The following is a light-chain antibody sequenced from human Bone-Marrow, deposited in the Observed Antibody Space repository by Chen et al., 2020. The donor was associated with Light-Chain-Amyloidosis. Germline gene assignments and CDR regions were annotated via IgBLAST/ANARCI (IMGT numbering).Light chain of an antibody. J-gene: IGLJ1*01. CDR1: IDDVGGYDY. V-gene: IGLV2-11*01. Sequence: QSALTQPRSVSGSPGQSVTISCTGTIDDVGGYDYVSWYQQHPGKAPKLMISNVRERPSGVPDRFSGSKSGNTASLTISGLQAEDEADYYCCSYAGSYSYVFGIGTKVTVL. CDR2: NVR. CDR3: CSYAGSYSYV.